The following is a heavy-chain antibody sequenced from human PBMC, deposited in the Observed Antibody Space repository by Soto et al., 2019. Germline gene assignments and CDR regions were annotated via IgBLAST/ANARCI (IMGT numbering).Heavy chain of an antibody. CDR1: GFTFSSYS. D-gene: IGHD3-22*01. V-gene: IGHV3-30*04. CDR2: IAYDGRNS. J-gene: IGHJ4*02. Sequence: QVQLEESGGSVVQPGTSLRLSCAASGFTFSSYSMHWVRQAPGKGLEWVATIAYDGRNSYYADSVKGRFTISRDVSKSSLYLQMNSLRAEDTAVYYCARELTYDDSGYYGFDDWGQGTPVSVSS. CDR3: ARELTYDDSGYYGFDD.